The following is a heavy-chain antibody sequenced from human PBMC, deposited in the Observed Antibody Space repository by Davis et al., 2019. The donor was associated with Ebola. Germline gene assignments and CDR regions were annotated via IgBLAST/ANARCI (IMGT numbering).Heavy chain of an antibody. Sequence: GESLKISCKGSGYSFTSYWISWVRQMPGKGLEWMGMIDPSDSYTNYSPSFQGHVTISADKSISTAYLQWSSLKASDTAMYYCAKQVGEDWFDPWGQGTLVTVSS. CDR3: AKQVGEDWFDP. D-gene: IGHD3-16*01. CDR2: IDPSDSYT. J-gene: IGHJ5*02. V-gene: IGHV5-10-1*01. CDR1: GYSFTSYW.